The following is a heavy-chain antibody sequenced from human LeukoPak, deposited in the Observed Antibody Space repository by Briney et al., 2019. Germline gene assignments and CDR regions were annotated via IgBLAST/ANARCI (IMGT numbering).Heavy chain of an antibody. V-gene: IGHV1-69*04. CDR2: IIPILGIA. CDR3: ARDHNRFDP. CDR1: GGTFSSYA. Sequence: ASVKVSCKASGGTFSSYAISWVRQAPGQGLEWMGRIIPILGIANYAQKFQGRVTITADKSTSTAYMELSSLRAEDTAVYYCARDHNRFDPWGQGTLVTVSS. J-gene: IGHJ5*02.